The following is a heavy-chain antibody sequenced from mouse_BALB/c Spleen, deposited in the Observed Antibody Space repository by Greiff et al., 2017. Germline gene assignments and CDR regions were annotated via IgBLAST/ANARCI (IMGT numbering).Heavy chain of an antibody. CDR2: ISYSGST. V-gene: IGHV3-2*02. CDR3: ARDGYYRGYAMDY. Sequence: VQLQQSGPGLVKPSQSLSLTCTVTGYSITSDYAWNWIRQFPGNKLEWMGYISYSGSTSYNPSLKSRISITRDTSKNQFFLQLNSVTTEDTATYDSARDGYYRGYAMDYWGQGTSVTVSS. D-gene: IGHD2-3*01. J-gene: IGHJ4*01. CDR1: GYSITSDYA.